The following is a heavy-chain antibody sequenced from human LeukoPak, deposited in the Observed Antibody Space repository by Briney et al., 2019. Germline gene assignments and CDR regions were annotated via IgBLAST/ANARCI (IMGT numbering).Heavy chain of an antibody. D-gene: IGHD3-22*01. J-gene: IGHJ6*03. CDR3: ARRRYYYDSSGRTTYYYMDV. CDR2: ISGSGGST. V-gene: IGHV3-23*01. Sequence: GGSLRLSCAASGFTFSSYAMSWVRQAPAKGLEWVSAISGSGGSTYYADSVKGRSTISRDNSKNTLYLQMNSLRADETAVYYCARRRYYYDSSGRTTYYYMDVWGKGTTVTVSS. CDR1: GFTFSSYA.